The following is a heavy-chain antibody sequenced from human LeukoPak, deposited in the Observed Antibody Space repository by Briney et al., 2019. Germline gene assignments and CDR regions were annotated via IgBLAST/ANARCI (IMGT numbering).Heavy chain of an antibody. D-gene: IGHD3-9*01. CDR3: ARVNLFYDILTGYYGGPYFDY. Sequence: GASVKVSCKASGGTFSSYAISWVRQAPGQGLEWMGRIIPIFGTANYAQKFQGRVTITTDESTSTTYMELSSLRSEDTAVYYCARVNLFYDILTGYYGGPYFDYWGQGTLVTVSS. CDR1: GGTFSSYA. J-gene: IGHJ4*02. V-gene: IGHV1-69*05. CDR2: IIPIFGTA.